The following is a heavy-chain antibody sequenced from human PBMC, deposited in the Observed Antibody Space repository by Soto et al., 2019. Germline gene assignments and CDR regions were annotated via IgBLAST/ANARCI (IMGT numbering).Heavy chain of an antibody. CDR1: GFTFSSCA. Sequence: PGGSLRLSCAASGFTFSSCAMSWVRQAPGKGLEWVSAISGSGGSTYYADSVKGRFTISRDNSKNTLYLQMNSLRAEDTAVYYCAKDGPPAGELPIYYFDYWGQGTLVTVSS. CDR2: ISGSGGST. V-gene: IGHV3-23*01. J-gene: IGHJ4*02. CDR3: AKDGPPAGELPIYYFDY. D-gene: IGHD2-15*01.